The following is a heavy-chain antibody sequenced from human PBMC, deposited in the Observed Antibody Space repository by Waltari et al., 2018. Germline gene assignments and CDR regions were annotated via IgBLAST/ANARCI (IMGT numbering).Heavy chain of an antibody. V-gene: IGHV3-64*01. Sequence: EVQLVQSGGGSVQPGGSLRLSCVASGFTFSSYAMHWVRQVPGKGLEYVSAITSRGDSTYYTNSVKGRFTVSRDNSKNTLYLQMGSLRPDDMAVYYCARAPYTTGWYDYWGQGTLVTVSS. CDR1: GFTFSSYA. CDR3: ARAPYTTGWYDY. CDR2: ITSRGDST. D-gene: IGHD6-19*01. J-gene: IGHJ4*02.